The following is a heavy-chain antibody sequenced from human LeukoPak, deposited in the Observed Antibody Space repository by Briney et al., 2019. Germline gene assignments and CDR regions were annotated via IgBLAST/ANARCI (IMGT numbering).Heavy chain of an antibody. Sequence: GGSLRLSCAASGFTFSSYSMNWVRQAPGKGLEWVSSISSSSSYIYYADSVKGRLTISRDNAKNSLYLQMNSLRAEDTAVYYCARDRYDSSGYYIDYWGQGTLVTVSS. CDR1: GFTFSSYS. CDR3: ARDRYDSSGYYIDY. D-gene: IGHD3-22*01. V-gene: IGHV3-21*01. CDR2: ISSSSSYI. J-gene: IGHJ4*02.